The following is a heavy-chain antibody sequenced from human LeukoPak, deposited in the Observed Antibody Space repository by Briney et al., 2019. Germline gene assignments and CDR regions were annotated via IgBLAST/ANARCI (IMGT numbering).Heavy chain of an antibody. CDR2: INPNSGGT. CDR1: GYTFTGYY. V-gene: IGHV1-2*02. J-gene: IGHJ4*02. Sequence: ASVKVSCKASGYTFTGYYMHWVRQAPGQGLEWMGWINPNSGGTNYAQKFQGKVTMTRDTSISTVNMELSRLRSDDTAVYYCARAAYGDYGDYFDFWGQGTLVTVSS. CDR3: ARAAYGDYGDYFDF. D-gene: IGHD4-17*01.